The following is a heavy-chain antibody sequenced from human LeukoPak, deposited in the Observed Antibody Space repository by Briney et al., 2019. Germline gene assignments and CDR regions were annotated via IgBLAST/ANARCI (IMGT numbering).Heavy chain of an antibody. V-gene: IGHV3-74*01. D-gene: IGHD5-12*01. CDR3: ARDAINNYMDV. CDR2: INSDGSST. CDR1: GGTFSSYA. Sequence: ASVKVSCKASGGTFSSYAMSWVRQAPGKGLVWVSRINSDGSSTSYADSVKGRFTISRDNAKNTLYLQMNSLRAEDTAVYYCARDAINNYMDVWGKGTTVTVSS. J-gene: IGHJ6*03.